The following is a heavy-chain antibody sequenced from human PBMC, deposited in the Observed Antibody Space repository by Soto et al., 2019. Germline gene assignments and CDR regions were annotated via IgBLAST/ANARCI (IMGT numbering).Heavy chain of an antibody. V-gene: IGHV3-30*18. CDR2: ISYDGSNK. Sequence: QVQLVESGGGVVQPGRSLRLSCAASGFTFSSYGMHWVRQAPGKGLEWVAVISYDGSNKYYADSVKGRFTISRDNSKSTRYLQMNSLTAEDTAVYYCAKDVVVGATTGLGDYYYYYGMDVWGQGTTVTVSS. J-gene: IGHJ6*02. CDR1: GFTFSSYG. D-gene: IGHD1-26*01. CDR3: AKDVVVGATTGLGDYYYYYGMDV.